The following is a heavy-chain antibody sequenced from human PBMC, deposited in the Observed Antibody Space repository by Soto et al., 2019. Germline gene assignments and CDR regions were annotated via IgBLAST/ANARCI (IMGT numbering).Heavy chain of an antibody. Sequence: GGSLRLSCAASGFTFSSYGMHWVRQAPGKGLEWVAVISYDGSNKYYADSVKGRFTISRDNSKNTLYLQMNSLRAEDTAVYYCASRFGELFYYYYGMDVWGQGTTVTVSS. D-gene: IGHD3-10*01. CDR3: ASRFGELFYYYYGMDV. V-gene: IGHV3-30*03. CDR2: ISYDGSNK. J-gene: IGHJ6*02. CDR1: GFTFSSYG.